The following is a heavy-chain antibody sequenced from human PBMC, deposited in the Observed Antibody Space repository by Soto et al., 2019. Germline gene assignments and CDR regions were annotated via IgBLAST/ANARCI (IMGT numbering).Heavy chain of an antibody. D-gene: IGHD6-13*01. V-gene: IGHV1-18*01. CDR1: GYTFSTYG. CDR3: AREAAVMAAAGAAY. J-gene: IGHJ4*02. Sequence: QVQLVQSGAEVKKPGASVKVSCKASGYTFSTYGISWVRQAPGQGLEWMGWISAYNGDTDTNYAQQFQGRVTMTTDTSTSAAYMELRNLRSDDTAVYYCAREAAVMAAAGAAYWGQGTLVTVSS. CDR2: ISAYNGDT.